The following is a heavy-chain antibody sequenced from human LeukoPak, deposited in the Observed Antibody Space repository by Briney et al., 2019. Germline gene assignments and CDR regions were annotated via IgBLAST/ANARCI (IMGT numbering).Heavy chain of an antibody. CDR2: ISYDGSNK. V-gene: IGHV3-30*18. J-gene: IGHJ4*02. D-gene: IGHD4-17*01. CDR1: GLTFSSYG. CDR3: AKASGYGDSRTSLFDY. Sequence: PGGSLRLSCAASGLTFSSYGMHWVRQAPGKGLEWVAVISYDGSNKYYADSVKGRFTISRDNSKNTLYLQMNSLRAEDTAVYYCAKASGYGDSRTSLFDYWGQGTLVTVSS.